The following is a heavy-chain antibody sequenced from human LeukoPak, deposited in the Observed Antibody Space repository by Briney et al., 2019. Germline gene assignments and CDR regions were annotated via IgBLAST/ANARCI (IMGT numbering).Heavy chain of an antibody. V-gene: IGHV3-74*01. CDR3: ARELRRNWYFDL. CDR2: ITSDGSTT. J-gene: IGHJ2*01. CDR1: DFTFSSYW. D-gene: IGHD3-10*01. Sequence: PGGSLRLSCAASDFTFSSYWMHWVRQVPGKGLLWVSRITSDGSTTDYAASVKGRFTISRDNAKNTLYLQMNSLGAGDTGVYYCARELRRNWYFDLWGRGTLVTVSS.